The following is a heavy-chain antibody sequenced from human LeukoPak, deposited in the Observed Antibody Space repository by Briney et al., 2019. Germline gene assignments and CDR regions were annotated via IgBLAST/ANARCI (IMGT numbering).Heavy chain of an antibody. CDR3: ARDPGRVTMIAGSVYYYYGMDV. CDR2: IYYSGST. V-gene: IGHV4-59*01. D-gene: IGHD3-22*01. CDR1: GGSISSYY. Sequence: SETLSLTCTVSGGSISSYYWSWIRQPPGKGLEWIGYIYYSGSTNYNPSLKSQVTISVDTSKNQFSLKLSSVTAADTAVYYCARDPGRVTMIAGSVYYYYGMDVWGQGTTVTVSS. J-gene: IGHJ6*02.